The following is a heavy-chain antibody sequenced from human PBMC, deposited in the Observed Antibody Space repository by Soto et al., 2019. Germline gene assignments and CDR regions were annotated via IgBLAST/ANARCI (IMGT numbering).Heavy chain of an antibody. J-gene: IGHJ4*02. D-gene: IGHD5-18*01. Sequence: SETLSLTCTVSGDSINSYYCCWIRQPPGKELEWIGYIYYSGSTNYNPSLKSRVTISVVTSKNQFSLMLRSVIAAATAVYYCSRCGYSYGLLTLDYWGQGTLVTVSS. V-gene: IGHV4-59*01. CDR3: SRCGYSYGLLTLDY. CDR1: GDSINSYY. CDR2: IYYSGST.